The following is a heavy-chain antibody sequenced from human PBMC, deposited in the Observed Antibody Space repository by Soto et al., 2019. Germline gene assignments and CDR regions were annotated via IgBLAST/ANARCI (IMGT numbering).Heavy chain of an antibody. D-gene: IGHD3-3*01. J-gene: IGHJ5*02. V-gene: IGHV4-4*07. CDR1: GGAIGSHY. Sequence: ASETLSLTCTISGGAIGSHYWTWIRPPAGKGLESSGRIYGSVSTKYNPSLQSRVTMSLDTSKSQFSLRLESVTAADTAVYYCARGQRFSDWFDPWGQGTLVTVSS. CDR2: IYGSVST. CDR3: ARGQRFSDWFDP.